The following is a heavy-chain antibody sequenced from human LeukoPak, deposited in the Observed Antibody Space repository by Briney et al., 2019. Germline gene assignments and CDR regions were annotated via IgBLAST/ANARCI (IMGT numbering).Heavy chain of an antibody. V-gene: IGHV3-30*02. J-gene: IGHJ4*02. CDR1: GFTFSSYG. Sequence: PGGSLRLSCAASGFTFSSYGMHWVRQAPGKGLEWVAFIRYDGSNKYYADSVKGRFTISRDNSKNTLYLQMNSLRAEDTAVYYCATQQWLTGDFDYWGQGTLVTVSS. CDR3: ATQQWLTGDFDY. D-gene: IGHD6-19*01. CDR2: IRYDGSNK.